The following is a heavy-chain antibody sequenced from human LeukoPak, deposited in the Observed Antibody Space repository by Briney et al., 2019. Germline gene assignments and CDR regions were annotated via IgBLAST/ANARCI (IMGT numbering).Heavy chain of an antibody. CDR3: ARATVTRSFDY. Sequence: PSETLSLTCTVSGGSISSGGYYWSWIRQHPGKGLEWIGYIYYSGSTYYNPSLKSRVTISVDTSKNQFSLKLSPVTAADTAVYYCARATVTRSFDYWGQGTLVTVSS. V-gene: IGHV4-31*03. CDR2: IYYSGST. J-gene: IGHJ4*02. D-gene: IGHD4-17*01. CDR1: GGSISSGGYY.